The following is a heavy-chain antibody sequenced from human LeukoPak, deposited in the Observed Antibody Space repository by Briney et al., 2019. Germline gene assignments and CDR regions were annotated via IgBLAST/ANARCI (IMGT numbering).Heavy chain of an antibody. CDR3: ARVMNREGTNY. D-gene: IGHD1/OR15-1a*01. Sequence: GASVKVSCKASGYIFTSYYMHWVRQVPGQGLEWMGWINPNSGGTKYAQKFQGRVTMTRDTSISTAYMELNRLRSDDTAVYYCARVMNREGTNYWGQGTLVTVFS. V-gene: IGHV1-2*02. J-gene: IGHJ4*02. CDR1: GYIFTSYY. CDR2: INPNSGGT.